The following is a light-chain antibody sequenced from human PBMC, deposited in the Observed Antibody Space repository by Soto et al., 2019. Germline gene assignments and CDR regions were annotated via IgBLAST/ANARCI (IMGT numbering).Light chain of an antibody. J-gene: IGKJ5*01. CDR1: QRVISSN. Sequence: EIVLTPSPGTLSLSPGERVTLSCRASQRVISSNLAWYQQKTGQAPRLLIYSSSIRATGIPDRFSGSGSGTDFTLTISSLEPEDFAVYYCQQYGSSLITFGQGTRLEI. CDR2: SSS. CDR3: QQYGSSLIT. V-gene: IGKV3-20*01.